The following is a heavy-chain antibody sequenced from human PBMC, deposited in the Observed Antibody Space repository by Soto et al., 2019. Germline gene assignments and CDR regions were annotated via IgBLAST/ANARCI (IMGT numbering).Heavy chain of an antibody. V-gene: IGHV4-61*08. CDR3: AREGDGSYYDGVDP. Sequence: QVQLQESGPGLVKPSETLSLTCTLSGGSVSSGGYNWSWIRQPPGKGLEWIGYIYYSGSTNYNPSLKSRVTISVDTSKNQFSLKLSSVTAAGTAVYYCAREGDGSYYDGVDPWGQGTLVTVSS. CDR2: IYYSGST. CDR1: GGSVSSGGYN. D-gene: IGHD3-3*01. J-gene: IGHJ5*02.